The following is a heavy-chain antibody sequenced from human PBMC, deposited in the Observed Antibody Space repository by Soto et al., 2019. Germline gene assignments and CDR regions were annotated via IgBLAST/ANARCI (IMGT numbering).Heavy chain of an antibody. CDR2: IYYSGST. J-gene: IGHJ3*02. CDR3: ARLSIGPRRLAADAFDI. D-gene: IGHD2-21*01. CDR1: GGSISSGGYY. V-gene: IGHV4-31*03. Sequence: SETLSLTCTVSGGSISSGGYYWSWIRQHPGKGLEWIGYIYYSGSTYYNPSLKSRVTISVDTSKNQFSLKLSSVTAAEPAVYYAARLSIGPRRLAADAFDIWGQGTMVTVSS.